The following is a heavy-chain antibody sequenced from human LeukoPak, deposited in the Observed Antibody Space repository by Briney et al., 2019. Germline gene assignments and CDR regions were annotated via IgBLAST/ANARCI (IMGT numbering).Heavy chain of an antibody. Sequence: GGSLRLSCAGSGFIFNNYAMRWVRQPPGKGLEWVSGISWNSGTIDYADSVRGRFTISRDNAKNSLYLQMDSLRVEDTAFYYCAKDNRRHYTSGPNPDSLHWGQGALVTVSS. J-gene: IGHJ4*02. V-gene: IGHV3-9*01. CDR1: GFIFNNYA. D-gene: IGHD6-19*01. CDR2: ISWNSGTI. CDR3: AKDNRRHYTSGPNPDSLH.